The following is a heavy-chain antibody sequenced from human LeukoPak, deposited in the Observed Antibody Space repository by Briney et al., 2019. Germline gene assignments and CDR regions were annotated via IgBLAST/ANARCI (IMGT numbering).Heavy chain of an antibody. CDR3: ARGPEVGATAGYYFDY. CDR2: IIPIFGTA. V-gene: IGHV1-69*13. D-gene: IGHD1-26*01. Sequence: SVKVSCKASGGTFSSYAISWVRQAPGQGLEWMGGIIPIFGTANYAQKFQGRVTITADESTSTAYMELSSLRSEDTAVYYCARGPEVGATAGYYFDYWGQGTLVTVSS. CDR1: GGTFSSYA. J-gene: IGHJ4*02.